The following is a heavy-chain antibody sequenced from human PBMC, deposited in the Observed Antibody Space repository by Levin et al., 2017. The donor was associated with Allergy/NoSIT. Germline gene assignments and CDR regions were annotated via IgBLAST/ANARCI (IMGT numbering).Heavy chain of an antibody. CDR2: ISAYTGNT. V-gene: IGHV1-18*01. D-gene: IGHD4-17*01. Sequence: ASVKVSCKASGDIFTNYGITWVRQAPGQGLEWMGWISAYTGNTRFTQKFQGRLTLTSDTSTSTAYMELRSMRSDDTAAYYCARRSLADYGLKYYYGMDVWGQGTTVTVSS. J-gene: IGHJ6*02. CDR1: GDIFTNYG. CDR3: ARRSLADYGLKYYYGMDV.